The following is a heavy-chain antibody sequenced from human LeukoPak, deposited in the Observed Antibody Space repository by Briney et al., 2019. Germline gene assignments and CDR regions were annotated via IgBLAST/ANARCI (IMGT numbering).Heavy chain of an antibody. Sequence: SETLSLTSTAYGGSFSGYYGCWIRQHPRKGLVWIGEINHSGSTNYNPSLKSRVTISVDTSKNQFSLKLSSVTAADTAVYYCARAHNLRAGWLDYWGQGTLVTVSS. CDR3: ARAHNLRAGWLDY. CDR1: GGSFSGYY. V-gene: IGHV4-34*01. D-gene: IGHD6-19*01. J-gene: IGHJ4*02. CDR2: INHSGST.